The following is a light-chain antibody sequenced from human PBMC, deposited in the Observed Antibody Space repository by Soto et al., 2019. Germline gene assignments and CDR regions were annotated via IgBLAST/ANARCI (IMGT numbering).Light chain of an antibody. V-gene: IGLV2-14*01. CDR3: SSYTSSSTYVV. J-gene: IGLJ2*01. Sequence: QSALTQPASVSGSPGQSITNSCTGTSSEVGGYSYVSWYQQHPGKAPKLMIYDVSNRPSGVSNRFSGSKSGNTASLTISGLQAEDEADYYCSSYTSSSTYVVFGGGTKLTVL. CDR1: SSEVGGYSY. CDR2: DVS.